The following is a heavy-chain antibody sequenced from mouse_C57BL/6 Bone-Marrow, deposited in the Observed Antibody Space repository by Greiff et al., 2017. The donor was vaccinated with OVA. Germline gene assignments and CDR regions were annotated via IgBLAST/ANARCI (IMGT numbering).Heavy chain of an antibody. CDR1: GYTFTEYT. V-gene: IGHV1-62-2*01. J-gene: IGHJ3*01. D-gene: IGHD2-2*01. CDR2: FYPGSGSI. CDR3: ARHEGDGYYGYDGRVWFAY. Sequence: QVQLKQSGAELVKPGASVKLSCKASGYTFTEYTIHWVKQRSGQGLEWIGWFYPGSGSIKYNEKFKDKATLTADKSSSTVYMELSRLTSEDSAVYFCARHEGDGYYGYDGRVWFAYWGQGTLVTVSA.